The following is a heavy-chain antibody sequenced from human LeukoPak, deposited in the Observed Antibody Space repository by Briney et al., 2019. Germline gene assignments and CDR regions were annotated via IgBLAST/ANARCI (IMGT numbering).Heavy chain of an antibody. CDR1: GFTLSSYA. V-gene: IGHV3-23*01. Sequence: GGSLRLSCAASGFTLSSYAMSWVRQAPGKGLEWVSALSGSGDSTYYADSVKGRFTISRDNSKNTLYLQMNSLRAEDTAVYYCAKVTYDYVWGSYETWGQGTLVTVSS. J-gene: IGHJ5*02. D-gene: IGHD3-16*01. CDR3: AKVTYDYVWGSYET. CDR2: LSGSGDST.